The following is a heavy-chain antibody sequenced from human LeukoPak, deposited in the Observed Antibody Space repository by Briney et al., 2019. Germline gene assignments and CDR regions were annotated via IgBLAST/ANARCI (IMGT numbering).Heavy chain of an antibody. D-gene: IGHD2-15*01. CDR1: GFIISGDS. CDR2: IIRDSGIK. CDR3: VRDNPRCCGVVPANIDDY. V-gene: IGHV3-48*01. Sequence: GGSLRLSCAASGFIISGDSMNWVRQAPGKGLEWIAYIIRDSGIKYYADSVRGRFTISRDNAKNSLYLQMHSLRAEDTAVYYCVRDNPRCCGVVPANIDDYWGQGTLVTVSS. J-gene: IGHJ4*02.